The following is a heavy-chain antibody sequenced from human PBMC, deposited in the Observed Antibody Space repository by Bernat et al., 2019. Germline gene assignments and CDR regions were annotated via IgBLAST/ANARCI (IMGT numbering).Heavy chain of an antibody. Sequence: GQVGEAGGGVVQPGRSLRLPCAASGFTFSSYGMHWVRQAPCKGLEWVAVISYDGSNKYYADSVKGRFTISRDNSKNTLYLPMNSLGAEDTAVYYCARTSSGWSLPDYWGQGTLVTVSS. D-gene: IGHD6-19*01. CDR2: ISYDGSNK. V-gene: IGHV3-30*03. CDR1: GFTFSSYG. CDR3: ARTSSGWSLPDY. J-gene: IGHJ4*02.